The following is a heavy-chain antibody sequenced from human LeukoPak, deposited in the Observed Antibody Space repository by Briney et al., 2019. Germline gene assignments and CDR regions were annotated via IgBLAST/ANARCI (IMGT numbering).Heavy chain of an antibody. V-gene: IGHV4-34*01. J-gene: IGHJ6*03. CDR2: MNPSGST. D-gene: IGHD3-22*01. CDR3: ARGRQDVTMIVVVMTAVSYYLDV. Sequence: SEALSLTCAVYGASFSGYYWTWIRQTPEKGLEWIGEMNPSGSTNYNPSLKSRVTISVDTSKNQFSLELSSVTAADTAVYYCARGRQDVTMIVVVMTAVSYYLDVWGKGTTVTVS. CDR1: GASFSGYY.